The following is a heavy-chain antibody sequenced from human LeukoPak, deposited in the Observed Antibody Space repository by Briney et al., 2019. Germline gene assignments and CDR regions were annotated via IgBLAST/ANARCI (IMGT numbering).Heavy chain of an antibody. CDR3: ARGRRITMVRGVRFDP. J-gene: IGHJ5*02. D-gene: IGHD3-10*01. CDR1: GGSFSGYY. CDR2: INHSGST. V-gene: IGHV4-34*01. Sequence: SETLSLTCAVYGGSFSGYYWSWIRQPPGKGLEWIGEINHSGSTNYNPSLKSRVTISVDTSKNQLSLKLSSVTAADTAVYYCARGRRITMVRGVRFDPWGQGTLVTVSS.